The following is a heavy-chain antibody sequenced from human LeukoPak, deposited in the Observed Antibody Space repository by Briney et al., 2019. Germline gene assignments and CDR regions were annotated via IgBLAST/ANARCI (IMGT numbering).Heavy chain of an antibody. CDR3: ARRSRDGWYFDY. D-gene: IGHD5-24*01. Sequence: GGSLRLSCAASGSTFSSYVMHWVRQAPGKGLEWVAIISYDGSNEYYADSVKGRFAFSRDNSNNTLYLQMNSLRPEDTAVYYCARRSRDGWYFDYWGQGTLVTVSS. J-gene: IGHJ4*02. CDR2: ISYDGSNE. CDR1: GSTFSSYV. V-gene: IGHV3-30*09.